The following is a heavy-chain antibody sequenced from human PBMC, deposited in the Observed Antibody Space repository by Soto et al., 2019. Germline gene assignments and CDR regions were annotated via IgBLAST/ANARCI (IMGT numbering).Heavy chain of an antibody. Sequence: SETLSLTCTVSGGSISSGDYYWSWIRQPPGKGLEWIGYIYYSGITYYNPSLKSRVTISVDTSKNQFSLKLSSVTAADTAVYYCARGRYSGYARPFDPWGQGTLVTVSS. D-gene: IGHD5-12*01. V-gene: IGHV4-30-4*01. CDR3: ARGRYSGYARPFDP. CDR1: GGSISSGDYY. CDR2: IYYSGIT. J-gene: IGHJ5*02.